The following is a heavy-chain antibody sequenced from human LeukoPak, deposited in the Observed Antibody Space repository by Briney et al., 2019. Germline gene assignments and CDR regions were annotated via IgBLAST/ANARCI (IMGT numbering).Heavy chain of an antibody. D-gene: IGHD3-10*01. CDR1: GYTFISYG. V-gene: IGHV1-18*01. Sequence: GASVKVSCKASGYTFISYGISWVRQAPGQGLEWMGWISAYNGNTNYAQKLQGRVTMTTDTSTSTAYMELRSLRSDDTAVYYCARGPSMVRGVINWFDPWGQGTLVTVSS. CDR3: ARGPSMVRGVINWFDP. J-gene: IGHJ5*02. CDR2: ISAYNGNT.